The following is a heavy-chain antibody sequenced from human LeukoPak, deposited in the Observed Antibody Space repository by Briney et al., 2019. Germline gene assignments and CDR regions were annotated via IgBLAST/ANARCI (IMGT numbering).Heavy chain of an antibody. Sequence: SVNVSCKVSGYTLTELSMHWVRQAPGKGLEWMGGFDPEDGETIYAQKFQGRVTMTEDTSTDTAYMELSSLRSEDTAVYYCATVYYDSSGYTQYYFDYWGQGTLVTVSS. CDR1: GYTLTELS. CDR2: FDPEDGET. V-gene: IGHV1-24*01. J-gene: IGHJ4*02. D-gene: IGHD3-22*01. CDR3: ATVYYDSSGYTQYYFDY.